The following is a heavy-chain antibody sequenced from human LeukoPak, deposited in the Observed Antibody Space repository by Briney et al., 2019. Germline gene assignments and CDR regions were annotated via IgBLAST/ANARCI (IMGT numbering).Heavy chain of an antibody. J-gene: IGHJ3*01. V-gene: IGHV3-7*01. CDR1: EFTFSSYW. Sequence: PGGSLRLSCAASEFTFSSYWINWVRQAPGKGPEWVANINPGGSQKKYADSVKGRFTISRDNARNSLYLQMNSLRDNDTAVYYCARGASQNVFDFWGQGTTVIVSS. CDR3: ARGASQNVFDF. CDR2: INPGGSQK.